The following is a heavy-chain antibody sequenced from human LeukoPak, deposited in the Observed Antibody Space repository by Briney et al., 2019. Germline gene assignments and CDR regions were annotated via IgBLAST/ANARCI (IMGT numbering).Heavy chain of an antibody. CDR3: ARGGYYYVSSGYRH. Sequence: SETLSLTCTVYGGSFSGYYWSWIRQPPGKGLEWIGEINHSGSTNYNPSLKSRVTISVDTSKNQFSLKLSSVTAADTAVYYCARGGYYYVSSGYRHWGQGTLVTVP. CDR1: GGSFSGYY. D-gene: IGHD3-22*01. J-gene: IGHJ4*02. V-gene: IGHV4-34*01. CDR2: INHSGST.